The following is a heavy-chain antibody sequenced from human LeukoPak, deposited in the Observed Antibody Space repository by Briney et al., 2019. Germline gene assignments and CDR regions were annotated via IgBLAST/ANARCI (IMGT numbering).Heavy chain of an antibody. D-gene: IGHD4-11*01. CDR2: IYSGGST. CDR1: GFTFSSYG. J-gene: IGHJ4*02. CDR3: ARGRGDDYRNY. Sequence: AGGSLRLSCAASGFTFSSYGMHWVRQAPGKGLEWVSVIYSGGSTYYADSVKGRFTISRDNSKNTLYLQMNSLRAEDTAVYYCARGRGDDYRNYWGQGTLVTVSS. V-gene: IGHV3-53*01.